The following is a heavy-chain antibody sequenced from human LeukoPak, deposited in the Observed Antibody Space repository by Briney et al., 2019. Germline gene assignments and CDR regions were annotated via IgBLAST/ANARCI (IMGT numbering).Heavy chain of an antibody. CDR3: AKGPAPSITDTAPSDY. V-gene: IGHV3-21*04. Sequence: GGSLRLSCAASGFTFSSYSMNWVHQAPGKGLEWVSSISSSSSYIYYADSVKGRFTISRDNFKNTLYLQMNSLTAEDTAVYYCAKGPAPSITDTAPSDYWGQGTLVTVSS. CDR1: GFTFSSYS. J-gene: IGHJ4*02. D-gene: IGHD1-20*01. CDR2: ISSSSSYI.